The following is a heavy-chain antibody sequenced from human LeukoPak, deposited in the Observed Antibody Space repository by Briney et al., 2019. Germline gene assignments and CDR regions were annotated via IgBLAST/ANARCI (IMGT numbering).Heavy chain of an antibody. CDR3: ARAGYGDFY. CDR2: IKEDGSEK. Sequence: PGGSRRLACAASGFTCSSYWMTWVRQAAGKGLEWVATIKEDGSEKYYVDSVKGRFTISRDNAKKSLYLQMNSLRAEDTAVYYCARAGYGDFYWGQGTLVTVSS. V-gene: IGHV3-7*05. CDR1: GFTCSSYW. J-gene: IGHJ4*02. D-gene: IGHD4-17*01.